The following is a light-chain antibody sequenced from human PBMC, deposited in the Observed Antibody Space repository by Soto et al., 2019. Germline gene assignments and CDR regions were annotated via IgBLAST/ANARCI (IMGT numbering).Light chain of an antibody. CDR1: QSVSNS. V-gene: IGKV3-11*01. CDR2: DVS. CDR3: HQRYNWPRVT. Sequence: EIVLTQSPATLSLSPGERVTPSCRASQSVSNSLAWYQQKPGQPPRLLIYDVSNRATGIPARFSGSGSGTDFTLTITSLEPEDFSVYFCHQRYNWPRVTFGQGTQLEIK. J-gene: IGKJ5*01.